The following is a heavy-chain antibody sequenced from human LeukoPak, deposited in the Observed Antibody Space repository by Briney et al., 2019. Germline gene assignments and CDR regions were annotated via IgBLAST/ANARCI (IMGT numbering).Heavy chain of an antibody. Sequence: GGSLRLSCAASGFTFSNAWMSWVRQAPGKGLEWVGRINSKCDRRTCAYAAPVKCRFTISRDDSKHTLYLQMNSLKTEDTAVYYCTTESPIGRYFDFLEFDYWGQGTLVSLS. D-gene: IGHD3-9*01. CDR1: GFTFSNAW. J-gene: IGHJ4*02. CDR3: TTESPIGRYFDFLEFDY. V-gene: IGHV3-15*01. CDR2: INSKCDRRTC.